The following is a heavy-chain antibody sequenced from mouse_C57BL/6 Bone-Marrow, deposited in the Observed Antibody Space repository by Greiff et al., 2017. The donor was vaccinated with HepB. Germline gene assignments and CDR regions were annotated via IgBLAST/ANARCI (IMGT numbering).Heavy chain of an antibody. V-gene: IGHV14-4*01. D-gene: IGHD4-1*01. J-gene: IGHJ3*01. Sequence: EVKLVESGAELVRPGASVKLSCTASGFNIKDDYMHWVKQRPEQGLEWIGWIDPENGDTEYASKFQGKATITADTSSNTAYLQLSSLTSEDTAVYYCTFNWDVAWFAYWGQGTLVTVSA. CDR1: GFNIKDDY. CDR3: TFNWDVAWFAY. CDR2: IDPENGDT.